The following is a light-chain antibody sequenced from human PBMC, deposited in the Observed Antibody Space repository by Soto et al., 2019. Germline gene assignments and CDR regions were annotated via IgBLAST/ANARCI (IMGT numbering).Light chain of an antibody. Sequence: DIQMTQSPSSLSASVGDRVTITRRASQSISSYLNWYQQKPGKAPKLLIYAASSLQSGVPSRFSGSGSGTDFTLTISSLQPEDFATYYCQQSYSTPRTFCQGTKVEIK. V-gene: IGKV1-39*01. CDR2: AAS. CDR1: QSISSY. CDR3: QQSYSTPRT. J-gene: IGKJ1*01.